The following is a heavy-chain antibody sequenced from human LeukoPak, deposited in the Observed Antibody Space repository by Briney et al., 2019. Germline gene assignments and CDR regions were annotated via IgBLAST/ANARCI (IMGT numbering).Heavy chain of an antibody. CDR1: GASITSDY. CDR3: ARLSGTYDGGDFFDY. J-gene: IGHJ4*01. D-gene: IGHD1-26*01. Sequence: PSETLSLTCTVSGASITSDYWTWIRQPAGKGLEWIGHMSTSGTPNYNPSLKSRLTMSVDKSKNQFSLKLSSVTAADTAVYFCARLSGTYDGGDFFDYWGHGTLVTVSS. V-gene: IGHV4-4*07. CDR2: MSTSGTP.